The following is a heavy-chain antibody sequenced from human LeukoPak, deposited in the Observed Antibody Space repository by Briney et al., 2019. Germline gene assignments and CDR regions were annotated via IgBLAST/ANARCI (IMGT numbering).Heavy chain of an antibody. J-gene: IGHJ4*02. Sequence: GGSLRLSCAASGFTFSSYAMSWVRQAPGKGLEWVANMSPDGSEKYFLDSVKGRFTISRDNAKSSLYLQMNSLRGDDTAVYYCARDRALYDSRRGYYYTEDDYWGQGTLVTVSS. D-gene: IGHD3-22*01. CDR2: MSPDGSEK. V-gene: IGHV3-7*01. CDR3: ARDRALYDSRRGYYYTEDDY. CDR1: GFTFSSYA.